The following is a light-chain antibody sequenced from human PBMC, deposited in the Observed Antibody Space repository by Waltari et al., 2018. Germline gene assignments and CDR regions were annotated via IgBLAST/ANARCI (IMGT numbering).Light chain of an antibody. CDR2: DAS. CDR1: QSVSSY. J-gene: IGKJ4*01. Sequence: EIVLTQSPATLSLSPGDRATLSCRASQSVSSYLAWYQQKPGQAPRLLIYDASNRATCIPARFSGSGSGTDFTLTISSLEPEDFAVYYCQQRSNQLTFGGGTKVEIK. CDR3: QQRSNQLT. V-gene: IGKV3-11*01.